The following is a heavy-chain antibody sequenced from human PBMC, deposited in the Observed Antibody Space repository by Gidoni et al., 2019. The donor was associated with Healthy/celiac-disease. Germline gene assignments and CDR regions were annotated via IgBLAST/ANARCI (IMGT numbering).Heavy chain of an antibody. J-gene: IGHJ4*02. CDR3: ARSPRDYPDY. CDR1: GFTFSSDS. Sequence: EVQLVESGGGLVKPGGSLRLSCAASGFTFSSDSMNWVRQAPGKGLEWVSSISSSSSYIYYADSVKGRFTISRDNAKNSLYLQMNSLRAEDTAVYYCARSPRDYPDYWGQGTLVTVSS. CDR2: ISSSSSYI. V-gene: IGHV3-21*01.